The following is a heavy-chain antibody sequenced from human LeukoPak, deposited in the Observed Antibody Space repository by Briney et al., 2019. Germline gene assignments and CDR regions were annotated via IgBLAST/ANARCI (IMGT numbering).Heavy chain of an antibody. CDR1: GFTFSSYG. CDR2: ISYDGSNK. J-gene: IGHJ4*02. D-gene: IGHD3-22*01. Sequence: GGSLRLSCAASGFTFSSYGMHWVRQAPGKGLEWVAVISYDGSNKYYADSVKGRFTISRDNSKNTLYLQMNSLRAEDTAVYYCAKDYKLYDSSGYPPDYWGQGTLVTVSS. CDR3: AKDYKLYDSSGYPPDY. V-gene: IGHV3-30*18.